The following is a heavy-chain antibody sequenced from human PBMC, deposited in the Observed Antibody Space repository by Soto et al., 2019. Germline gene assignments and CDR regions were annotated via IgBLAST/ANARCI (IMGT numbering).Heavy chain of an antibody. J-gene: IGHJ4*02. CDR1: GGSISSGGYY. V-gene: IGHV4-31*03. Sequence: QVQLQESGPGLVKPSQTLSLTCTVSGGSISSGGYYWSWIRQHPGKGLEWIGYIYYSGSTYYNPSLKSRVTIAVDTSKNQFSLKLSSVTAADTAVYYCARGRRSGSLYFDYWGQGTLVTVSS. D-gene: IGHD1-26*01. CDR2: IYYSGST. CDR3: ARGRRSGSLYFDY.